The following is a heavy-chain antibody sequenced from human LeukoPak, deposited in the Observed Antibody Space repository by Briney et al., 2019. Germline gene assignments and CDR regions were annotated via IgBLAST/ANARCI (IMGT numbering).Heavy chain of an antibody. CDR1: GYTFTSYD. Sequence: GASVKVSCKASGYTFTSYDINWVRQATGQGLEWMGWISGYNGNTNYGQKVRGRVTMTTDTSTTTAYMELRSLRSDDTAVYYCARETRRLYYEDYYGMDVWGQGTTVTVSS. CDR3: ARETRRLYYEDYYGMDV. CDR2: ISGYNGNT. D-gene: IGHD3-16*01. J-gene: IGHJ6*02. V-gene: IGHV1-18*01.